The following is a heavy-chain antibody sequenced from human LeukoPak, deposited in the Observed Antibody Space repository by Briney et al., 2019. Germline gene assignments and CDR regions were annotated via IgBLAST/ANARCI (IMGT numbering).Heavy chain of an antibody. V-gene: IGHV3-48*03. CDR2: ISRSSGSSI. CDR3: ARDSSGWYWFDY. CDR1: GFTFSNYE. Sequence: GGSLRLSCAASGFTFSNYEMNWVRQAPGKGLEWVSYISRSSGSSIYYADSVKGRFTISRDNAQNSLYLQLTSLRAEDTAVYYCARDSSGWYWFDYWGQGILVTVSS. J-gene: IGHJ4*02. D-gene: IGHD6-19*01.